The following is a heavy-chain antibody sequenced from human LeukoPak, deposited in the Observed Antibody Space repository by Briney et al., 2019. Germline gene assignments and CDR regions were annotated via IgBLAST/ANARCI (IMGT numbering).Heavy chain of an antibody. CDR3: AKDTGLRYPGPPH. D-gene: IGHD5-12*01. V-gene: IGHV3-30*02. CDR1: GFTFSSYG. J-gene: IGHJ4*02. Sequence: QPGGSLRLSCAASGFTFSSYGMHWVRQAPGKGLEWVAFIRYDGSNKYYADSVKGRFTISRGNSKNTLYLQMNSLRAEDTAVYYCAKDTGLRYPGPPHWGQGTLVTVSS. CDR2: IRYDGSNK.